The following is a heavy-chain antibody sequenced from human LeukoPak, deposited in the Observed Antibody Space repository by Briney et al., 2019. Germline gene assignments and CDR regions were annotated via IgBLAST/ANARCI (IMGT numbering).Heavy chain of an antibody. Sequence: SETLSLTCTVSGGSISSYYWSWIRQPPGKGLEWIGYIYYSGSNNYNPSLKSRVTISVDTSKNQFSLKLSSVTAADTAVYYCATRLGYCSGGSCYGRYWYFDLWGRGTLVTVSS. J-gene: IGHJ2*01. D-gene: IGHD2-15*01. CDR2: IYYSGSN. CDR3: ATRLGYCSGGSCYGRYWYFDL. CDR1: GGSISSYY. V-gene: IGHV4-59*08.